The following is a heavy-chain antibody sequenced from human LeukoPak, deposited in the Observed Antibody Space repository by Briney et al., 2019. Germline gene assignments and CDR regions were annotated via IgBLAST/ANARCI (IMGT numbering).Heavy chain of an antibody. CDR2: ISGSGGST. CDR1: GFTFSSYA. V-gene: IGHV3-23*01. D-gene: IGHD2-15*01. CDR3: AKEKLYCSGGSCYSGYYFDY. J-gene: IGHJ4*02. Sequence: GGXLRLSCAASGFTFSSYAMSWVRQAPGKGLEGVSAISGSGGSTYYADSVKGRFTISRDNSKTTLYLQMNSLRAEDTAVYYCAKEKLYCSGGSCYSGYYFDYWGQGTLVTVSS.